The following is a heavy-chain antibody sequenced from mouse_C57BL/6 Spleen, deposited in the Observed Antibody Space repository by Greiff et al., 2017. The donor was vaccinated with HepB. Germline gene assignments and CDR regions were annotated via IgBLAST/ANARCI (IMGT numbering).Heavy chain of an antibody. D-gene: IGHD2-5*01. CDR2: IWGDGST. J-gene: IGHJ3*01. Sequence: VKLMESGPGLVAPSQSLSITCPVSGFSLTSSGVSWVRQPPGMGLEWLGVIWGDGSTNYHSALISRLSISKDNTKCQVFLKLNSLQTAYTATYYCAKERADSNDGLAWFAYWGQGTLVTVSA. V-gene: IGHV2-3*01. CDR3: AKERADSNDGLAWFAY. CDR1: GFSLTSSG.